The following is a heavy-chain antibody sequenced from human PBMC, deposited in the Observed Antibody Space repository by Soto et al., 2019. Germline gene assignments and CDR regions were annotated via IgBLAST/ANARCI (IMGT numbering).Heavy chain of an antibody. CDR3: ARHFVPFPLGHYGQQDY. CDR2: IYYSGST. V-gene: IGHV4-39*01. Sequence: SETLSLTCTVSGGSISSSSYYWGWIRQPPGKGLEWIGSIYYSGSTYYNPSLKSRVTISVDTSKNQFSLKLSSVTAADTAVYYCARHFVPFPLGHYGQQDYWGQGTLVTVSS. CDR1: GGSISSSSYY. J-gene: IGHJ4*02. D-gene: IGHD3-10*01.